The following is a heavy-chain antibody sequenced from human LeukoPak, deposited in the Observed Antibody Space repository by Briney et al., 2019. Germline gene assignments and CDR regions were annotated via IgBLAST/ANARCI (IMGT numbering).Heavy chain of an antibody. Sequence: SETLSLTCAVYGGSFSGYYWTWIRQPPGKGLEWIGEITHSGSTNYNPSLKSRVTISVDTSKNQFSLKLSSVTAADTAVYYCARAAGTYIRADAFDIWGQGTMVTVSS. CDR3: ARAAGTYIRADAFDI. V-gene: IGHV4-34*01. J-gene: IGHJ3*02. CDR2: ITHSGST. CDR1: GGSFSGYY. D-gene: IGHD3-16*01.